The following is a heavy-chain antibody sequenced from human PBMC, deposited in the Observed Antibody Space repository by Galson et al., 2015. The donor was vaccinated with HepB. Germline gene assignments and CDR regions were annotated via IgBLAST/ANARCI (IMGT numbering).Heavy chain of an antibody. CDR1: GYTFTGYY. Sequence: SVKVSCKASGYTFTGYYMHWVRQAPGQGLEWMGWINPNSGGTNYAQKFQGRVTMTRDTSISTAYMELSRLRSDDTAVYYCARAKVRPEGYYYYYMDVWGKGTTVTVSS. CDR2: INPNSGGT. J-gene: IGHJ6*03. D-gene: IGHD3-10*01. CDR3: ARAKVRPEGYYYYYMDV. V-gene: IGHV1-2*02.